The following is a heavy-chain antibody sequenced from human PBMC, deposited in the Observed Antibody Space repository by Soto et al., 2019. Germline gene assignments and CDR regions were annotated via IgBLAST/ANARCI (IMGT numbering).Heavy chain of an antibody. D-gene: IGHD2-2*02. CDR3: ARSRYCSSTSCYTGPFDY. CDR2: IYPGDSDT. Sequence: GESLKISCKGSGYSFTSYWIGWVRQMPGKGLEWMGIIYPGDSDTRYSPSFQGQVTISADKSISTAYLQWSSLKASDTAMYYRARSRYCSSTSCYTGPFDYWGQGTLVTVSS. J-gene: IGHJ4*02. V-gene: IGHV5-51*01. CDR1: GYSFTSYW.